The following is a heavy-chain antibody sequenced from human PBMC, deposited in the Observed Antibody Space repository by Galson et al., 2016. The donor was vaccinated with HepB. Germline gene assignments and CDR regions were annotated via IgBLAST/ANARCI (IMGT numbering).Heavy chain of an antibody. CDR3: ASGYYYDSSGYYSDF. CDR1: AFTFNNYA. D-gene: IGHD3-22*01. Sequence: SLRLSCAVSAFTFNNYAMHWVRQVPGKGLEWVAFISYDGSNKYYSDSVKGRFAISRDNSRNTLSLQMNSLRAEDTAVYYCASGYYYDSSGYYSDFWGQGTLVTVSS. J-gene: IGHJ4*02. V-gene: IGHV3-30-3*02. CDR2: ISYDGSNK.